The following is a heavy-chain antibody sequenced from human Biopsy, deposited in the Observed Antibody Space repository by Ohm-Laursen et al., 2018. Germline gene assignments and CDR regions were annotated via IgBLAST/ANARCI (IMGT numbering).Heavy chain of an antibody. D-gene: IGHD3-22*01. J-gene: IGHJ4*02. CDR1: GFHFSDYY. CDR3: ARDTPETYDYDNDDNSPFPRRYIDY. V-gene: IGHV3-11*01. Sequence: LSLTCAASGFHFSDYYMSWIRRAPGKGLEWISYIASSGGTTYYVDSVKGRFTISRDNAEKSLYLQMNSLRAEDTAVYYCARDTPETYDYDNDDNSPFPRRYIDYWGQGTLVTVSS. CDR2: IASSGGTT.